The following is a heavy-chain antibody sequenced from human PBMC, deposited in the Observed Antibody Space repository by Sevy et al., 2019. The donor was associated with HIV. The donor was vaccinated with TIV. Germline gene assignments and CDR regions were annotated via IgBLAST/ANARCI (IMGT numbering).Heavy chain of an antibody. CDR1: GFAFSTYG. V-gene: IGHV3-30*02. Sequence: GGSLRLSCAASGFAFSTYGMHWVRQTPGKGLEWVAFIRSDGSKRYYAGSVKGRFTISRDNSKTTLYLQINSLRTEDTAVYHCAKEFRRPLYDFWSDKLVDLFDIWGQGTKVTVSS. CDR3: AKEFRRPLYDFWSDKLVDLFDI. D-gene: IGHD3-3*01. CDR2: IRSDGSKR. J-gene: IGHJ3*02.